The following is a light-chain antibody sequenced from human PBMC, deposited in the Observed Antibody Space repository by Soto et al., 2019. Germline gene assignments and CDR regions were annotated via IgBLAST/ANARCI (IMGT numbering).Light chain of an antibody. CDR1: QSVSSN. CDR3: QHYKTWPLS. J-gene: IGKJ4*01. V-gene: IGKV3-15*01. CDR2: GAS. Sequence: EIVMTQSPATLSVSPGERATLSCRASQSVSSNLAWYQQKPGQAPRLLIYGASTRATGIPVRFSGIGSGTEFTLIISSLQSEDFAVYYCQHYKTWPLSFGGGTKVDI.